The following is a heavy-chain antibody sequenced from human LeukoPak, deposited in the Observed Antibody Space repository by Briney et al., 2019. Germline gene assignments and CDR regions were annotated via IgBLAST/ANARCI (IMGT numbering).Heavy chain of an antibody. Sequence: SETLSLTCTVSGGSISTYYWSWIRQSPGKGLECIGYIYYSGSTYYNPSLKSRVTISVDTSKNQFSLKLNSVTATDTAVYYCARHYGPWGQGTLVTVSS. V-gene: IGHV4-59*08. J-gene: IGHJ4*02. CDR1: GGSISTYY. D-gene: IGHD3-10*01. CDR3: ARHYGP. CDR2: IYYSGST.